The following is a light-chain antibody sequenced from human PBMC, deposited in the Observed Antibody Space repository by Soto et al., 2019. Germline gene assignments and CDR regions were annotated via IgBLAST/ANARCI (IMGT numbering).Light chain of an antibody. CDR1: QSVSSSY. CDR3: HQSGSTPLA. J-gene: IGKJ4*01. Sequence: EMVLTQSPGTLSLSPGERATLSCRASQSVSSSYLAWYQQTPGQARMLLVYGASSRATGIPDRFSGSGSGKAFALISTRLEEVGFSVDYCHQSGSTPLAFGGGTNVEIQ. V-gene: IGKV3-20*01. CDR2: GAS.